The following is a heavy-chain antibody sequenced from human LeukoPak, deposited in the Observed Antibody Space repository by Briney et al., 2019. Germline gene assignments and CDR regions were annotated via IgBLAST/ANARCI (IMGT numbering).Heavy chain of an antibody. Sequence: SETLSLTCAVYGGSLSGYYWSWVRQPPGKGLEWIGEINHSGSTNYNPSLKSRVTISVDTSKNQFSLKLSSVTAADTAVYYCARHSHYDSSGPRDYWGQGTLVTVSS. V-gene: IGHV4-34*01. D-gene: IGHD3-22*01. J-gene: IGHJ4*02. CDR1: GGSLSGYY. CDR3: ARHSHYDSSGPRDY. CDR2: INHSGST.